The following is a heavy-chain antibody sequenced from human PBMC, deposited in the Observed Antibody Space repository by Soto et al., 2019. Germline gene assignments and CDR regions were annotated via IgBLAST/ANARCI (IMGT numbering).Heavy chain of an antibody. CDR2: ISAYNGNT. V-gene: IGHV1-18*01. D-gene: IGHD3-9*01. CDR3: ARVERYFDWLPLYGMDV. J-gene: IGHJ6*02. Sequence: ASVKVSCKASGYTFTSYGISWVRQAPGQGLEWMGWISAYNGNTNYAQKLQGRVTMTTDTSTSTAYMELRSLRSDDTAVYYCARVERYFDWLPLYGMDVWGQGTTVTAP. CDR1: GYTFTSYG.